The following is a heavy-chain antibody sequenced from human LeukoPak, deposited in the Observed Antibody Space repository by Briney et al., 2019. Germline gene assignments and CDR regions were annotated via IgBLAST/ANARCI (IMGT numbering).Heavy chain of an antibody. CDR3: TRDQTPYY. J-gene: IGHJ4*02. CDR2: IRSKIYGGTP. Sequence: GGSLRLSCTASGFTFGDYPMTWVRQAPGKGLEWVGFIRSKIYGGTPEYAASVKGGFTISRDDSKGIAYLQMNSLKTEDTAVYYCTRDQTPYYWGQGTLVTVSS. V-gene: IGHV3-49*04. CDR1: GFTFGDYP.